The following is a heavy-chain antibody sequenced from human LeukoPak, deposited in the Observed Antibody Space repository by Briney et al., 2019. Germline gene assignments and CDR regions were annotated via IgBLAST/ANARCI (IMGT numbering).Heavy chain of an antibody. CDR1: GGTFSSYA. J-gene: IGHJ4*02. Sequence: SVKVSCKASGGTFSSYAYSWVRQAPGQGLEWMGRIIPILGIANYAQKFQGRVTITADKSTSTAYMELSSLRSEDTAVYYCARASTYGDYDYWGQGTLVTVSS. CDR3: ARASTYGDYDY. D-gene: IGHD4-17*01. V-gene: IGHV1-69*04. CDR2: IIPILGIA.